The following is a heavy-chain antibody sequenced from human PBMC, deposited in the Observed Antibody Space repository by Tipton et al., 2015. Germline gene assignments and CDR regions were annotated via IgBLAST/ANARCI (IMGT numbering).Heavy chain of an antibody. D-gene: IGHD2-21*01. Sequence: QLVQSGAEVKKPGESLKIFCKGSGYNFSNYWIGWVRQMPGKGLEWMGIIYPDDSDSTYSPSFRGLVTFSVDKSITTAYLQWSSLEASDTAMYYCARRGCSGDDCNHEAFDIWGQGTMVTVSS. CDR3: ARRGCSGDDCNHEAFDI. J-gene: IGHJ3*02. CDR1: GYNFSNYW. V-gene: IGHV5-51*01. CDR2: IYPDDSDS.